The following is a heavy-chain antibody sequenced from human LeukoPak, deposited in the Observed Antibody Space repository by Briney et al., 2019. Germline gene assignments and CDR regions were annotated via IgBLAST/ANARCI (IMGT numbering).Heavy chain of an antibody. CDR1: GFTFSSYS. CDR3: AKDAGGYCSSTSCYGGSYYFDY. Sequence: GGSLRLSCAASGFTFSSYSMNWVRQAPGKGLEWVSYISSSSSTIYYADSVKGRFTISRDNSKNTLYLQMNSLRAEDTAVYYCAKDAGGYCSSTSCYGGSYYFDYWGQGTLVTVSS. V-gene: IGHV3-48*01. D-gene: IGHD2-2*01. CDR2: ISSSSSTI. J-gene: IGHJ4*02.